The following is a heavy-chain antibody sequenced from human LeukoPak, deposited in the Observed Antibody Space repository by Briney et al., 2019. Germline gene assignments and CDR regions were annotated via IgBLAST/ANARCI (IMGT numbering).Heavy chain of an antibody. CDR2: ISYDGSNK. CDR1: GFTFSSYA. CDR3: ARVGAPCSGGSCYRYYGMEV. D-gene: IGHD2-15*01. V-gene: IGHV3-30-3*01. Sequence: PGGSLRLSCAASGFTFSSYAMHWVRQAPGKGLEWVAVISYDGSNKYYADSVKGRFTISRDNSKNTLYLQMNSLRAEDTAVYYCARVGAPCSGGSCYRYYGMEVWGQGATVTVSS. J-gene: IGHJ6*02.